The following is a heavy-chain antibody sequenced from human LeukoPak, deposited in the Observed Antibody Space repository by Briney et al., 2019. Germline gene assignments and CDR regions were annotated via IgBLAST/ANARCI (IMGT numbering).Heavy chain of an antibody. CDR1: GGTFSSYA. J-gene: IGHJ5*02. Sequence: VKVSCKASGGTFSSYAISWVRQAPGQELEWMGGIIPIFGTANYAQKFQGRVTITADESTSTAYMELSSLRSEDTAVYYCASGGSGSYPIPYHWGQGTLVTVSS. CDR2: IIPIFGTA. V-gene: IGHV1-69*13. CDR3: ASGGSGSYPIPYH. D-gene: IGHD3-10*01.